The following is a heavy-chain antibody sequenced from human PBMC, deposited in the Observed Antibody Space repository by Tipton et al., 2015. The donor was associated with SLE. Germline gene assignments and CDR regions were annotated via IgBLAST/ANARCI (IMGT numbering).Heavy chain of an antibody. D-gene: IGHD6-19*01. CDR3: ARDRRVAVAGGRFSSDPFDI. CDR2: ISGSGGST. J-gene: IGHJ3*02. Sequence: GSLRLSCAASGFTFSSYGMSWVRQAPGKGLEWVSVISGSGGSTHYADSVKGRFTISRDNAKNTLYLQMNSLRVEDMAVYYCARDRRVAVAGGRFSSDPFDIWGQGTMVTVSS. V-gene: IGHV3-23*01. CDR1: GFTFSSYG.